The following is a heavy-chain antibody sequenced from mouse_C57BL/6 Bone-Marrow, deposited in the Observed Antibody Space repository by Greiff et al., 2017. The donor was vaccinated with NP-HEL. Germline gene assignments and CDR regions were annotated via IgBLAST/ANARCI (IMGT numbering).Heavy chain of an antibody. Sequence: EVMLVESGGDLVKPGGSLKLSCAASGFTFSSYGMSWVRQTPDKRLEWVAPISSGGSYTYYPDSVKGRFTISRDNAKNTLYLQMSSLKSEDTAMYYCARRYYGSSYDFDVWGTGTTVTVSS. CDR2: ISSGGSYT. CDR1: GFTFSSYG. J-gene: IGHJ1*03. CDR3: ARRYYGSSYDFDV. D-gene: IGHD1-1*01. V-gene: IGHV5-6*02.